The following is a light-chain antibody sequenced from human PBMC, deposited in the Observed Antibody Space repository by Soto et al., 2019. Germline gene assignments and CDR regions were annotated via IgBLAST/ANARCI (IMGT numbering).Light chain of an antibody. Sequence: DIQMSQSPSSLSASIGDRITITCRASQSISTYLNWYQQKPGKAPRLLIYGASTLQNGVPSRFSGSGPATDYTLTVSSLQPEDFATFFCQQSCITPPLPFRGGTTVEMK. CDR3: QQSCITPPLP. J-gene: IGKJ4*01. V-gene: IGKV1-39*01. CDR1: QSISTY. CDR2: GAS.